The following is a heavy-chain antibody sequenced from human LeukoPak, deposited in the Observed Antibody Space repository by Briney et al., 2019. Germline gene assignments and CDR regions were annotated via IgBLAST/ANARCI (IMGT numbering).Heavy chain of an antibody. CDR2: ISAYNGNT. V-gene: IGHV1-18*01. CDR3: AWQWPTLPGFDY. J-gene: IGHJ4*02. CDR1: GYTFTSYG. Sequence: ASVKVSCKASGYTFTSYGISWVRQAPGQGLEWTGWISAYNGNTNYAQKLQGRVTMTTDTSTSTAYMELRSLRSDDTAVYYCAWQWPTLPGFDYWGQGTLVTVSS. D-gene: IGHD6-19*01.